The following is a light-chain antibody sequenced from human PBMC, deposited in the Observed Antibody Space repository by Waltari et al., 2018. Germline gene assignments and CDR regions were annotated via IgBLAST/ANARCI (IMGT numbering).Light chain of an antibody. CDR2: KDS. J-gene: IGLJ2*01. V-gene: IGLV3-25*03. Sequence: SYELTQPPSVSLSPGQTARITCSGGALPTQFAYWYQQKPGQAPVLVIYKDSERPSGIPERFSGSSSGTAVTLTISGVQAEDEADYYCQSTDSSTTSVVFGGGTKLTVL. CDR1: ALPTQF. CDR3: QSTDSSTTSVV.